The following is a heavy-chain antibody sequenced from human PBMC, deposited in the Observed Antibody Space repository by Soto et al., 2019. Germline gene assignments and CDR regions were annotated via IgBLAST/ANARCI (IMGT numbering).Heavy chain of an antibody. Sequence: SETLSLTCTFSGGAISSYYWSWIRQPPGKGLAWIGYIYYSGGTNYTPSLKNRLTITKDTSKNQVGLTMANMDPVDTATYFCAYRDYYASFDAWGQGALVTVSS. D-gene: IGHD3-10*01. J-gene: IGHJ4*02. CDR2: IYYSGGT. CDR1: GGAISSYY. CDR3: AYRDYYASFDA. V-gene: IGHV4-59*01.